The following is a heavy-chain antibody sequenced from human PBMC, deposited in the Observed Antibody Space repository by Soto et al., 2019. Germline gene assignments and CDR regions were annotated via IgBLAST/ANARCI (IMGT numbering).Heavy chain of an antibody. V-gene: IGHV3-30*18. Sequence: GGSLRLSCAASGFTFSSYGMHWVRQAPGKGLEWVAVISYDGSNKYYADSVKGRFTISRDNSKNTLYLQMNSLRAEDTAVYYFAKDGPTYCSGGSCYSAYFDYWGQGTLVTVSS. D-gene: IGHD2-15*01. CDR3: AKDGPTYCSGGSCYSAYFDY. CDR2: ISYDGSNK. CDR1: GFTFSSYG. J-gene: IGHJ4*02.